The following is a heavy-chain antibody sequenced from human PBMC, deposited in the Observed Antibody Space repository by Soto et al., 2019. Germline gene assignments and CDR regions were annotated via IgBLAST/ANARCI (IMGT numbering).Heavy chain of an antibody. CDR2: ISSTSNTI. Sequence: PGGSLRLSCAASGFTFSSYWMSWVRQAPGKGLEWVSYISSTSNTIYYADSVKGRFTISRDNAKNSLYLHMNSLSAEDTAVYYCARDRGCSGGVCYRDLDYWGQGTLVTVSS. D-gene: IGHD2-15*01. CDR3: ARDRGCSGGVCYRDLDY. J-gene: IGHJ4*02. CDR1: GFTFSSYW. V-gene: IGHV3-48*01.